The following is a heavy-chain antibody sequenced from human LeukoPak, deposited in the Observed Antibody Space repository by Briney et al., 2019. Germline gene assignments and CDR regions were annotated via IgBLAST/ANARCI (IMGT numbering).Heavy chain of an antibody. CDR1: GDSISSGYY. Sequence: SETLSLTCTVSGDSISSGYYWGWIRQPPGKGLEWIGSIYHSGSTYYNPSLKSRVTISVDTSKNQFSLKLSSVTAADTAVYYCAGELRDYSSSLVGLFDYWGQGTLVTVSS. D-gene: IGHD6-13*01. V-gene: IGHV4-38-2*02. J-gene: IGHJ4*02. CDR2: IYHSGST. CDR3: AGELRDYSSSLVGLFDY.